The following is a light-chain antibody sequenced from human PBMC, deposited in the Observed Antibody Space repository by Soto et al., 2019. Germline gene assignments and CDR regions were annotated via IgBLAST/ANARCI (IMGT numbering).Light chain of an antibody. J-gene: IGKJ5*01. CDR1: ESISRH. CDR3: QQSYSSLSIT. Sequence: DIQMTQSPSSLSASVGDRVTITCRASESISRHLNWYQQKPGKAPKLLIYAASSLQNGVPSRFRGGGSGTDFTLTSRNLQHEDFATYYCQQSYSSLSITFGQGTRLQIK. CDR2: AAS. V-gene: IGKV1-39*01.